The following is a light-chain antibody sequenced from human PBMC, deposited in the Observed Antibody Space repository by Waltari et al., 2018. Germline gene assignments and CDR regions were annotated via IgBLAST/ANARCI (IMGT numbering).Light chain of an antibody. J-gene: IGLJ2*01. V-gene: IGLV3-25*03. CDR3: QSADSSGTYVV. Sequence: SSELTQPPSVSVSPGQTASITCSADALPKQYGYWYQQKPGQAPVLVIYKDTERPSGIPERFAGSSSGTTVTLTISGVQAEDEADYCCQSADSSGTYVVFCAGTKLTVL. CDR2: KDT. CDR1: ALPKQY.